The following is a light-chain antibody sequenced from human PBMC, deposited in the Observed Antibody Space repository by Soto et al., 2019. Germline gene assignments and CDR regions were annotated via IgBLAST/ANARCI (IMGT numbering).Light chain of an antibody. CDR1: SSDVGVYNL. CDR3: SSYAGSSILL. J-gene: IGLJ7*01. Sequence: QSALTQPASVSGSPGQSITISCTGTSSDVGVYNLVSWYQQHPDKAPKLMIYEGSKRPSGVSTRFSGSKSGNTATLTISGLLAQDEAVYYCSSYAGSSILLLGGGTQLTVL. CDR2: EGS. V-gene: IGLV2-23*01.